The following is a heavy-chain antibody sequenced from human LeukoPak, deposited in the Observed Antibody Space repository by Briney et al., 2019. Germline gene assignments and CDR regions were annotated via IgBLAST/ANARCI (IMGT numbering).Heavy chain of an antibody. CDR1: GYTFTSYD. Sequence: SVKVSCKASGYTFTSYDINWVRQAPGQGLEWMGGIIPIFGTANYAQKFQGRVTITADESTSTAYMELSSLRSEDTAVYYCARPGIAVAGPFDYWGQGTLVTVSS. CDR3: ARPGIAVAGPFDY. D-gene: IGHD6-19*01. J-gene: IGHJ4*02. V-gene: IGHV1-69*13. CDR2: IIPIFGTA.